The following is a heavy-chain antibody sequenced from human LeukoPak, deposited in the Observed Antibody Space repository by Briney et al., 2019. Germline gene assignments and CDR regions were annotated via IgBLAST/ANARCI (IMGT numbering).Heavy chain of an antibody. D-gene: IGHD4-17*01. V-gene: IGHV3-7*05. Sequence: GGSLRLSCAASGFTFSSYWMSWVRQAPGKGLEWVANIKQDGSEKYHVDSVKGRFTISRDNAKNSLYLQMNSLRAEDTAVYYCAKFPYGDYAHYWGQGTLVTVSS. CDR1: GFTFSSYW. CDR3: AKFPYGDYAHY. J-gene: IGHJ4*02. CDR2: IKQDGSEK.